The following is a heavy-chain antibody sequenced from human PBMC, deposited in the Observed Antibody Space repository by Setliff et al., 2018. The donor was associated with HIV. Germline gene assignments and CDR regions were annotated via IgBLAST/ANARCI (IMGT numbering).Heavy chain of an antibody. J-gene: IGHJ4*02. Sequence: PSETLSLTCSVSGGSISSYYWSWIRQPPGKGLEWIGYIYTSESSNYNPSLKSRVTFSVDTSKNQFSLKLSSVTAADTAVYYCARQVSIPGVAITPVDYWGQGALVT. D-gene: IGHD5-12*01. CDR2: IYTSESS. V-gene: IGHV4-59*08. CDR1: GGSISSYY. CDR3: ARQVSIPGVAITPVDY.